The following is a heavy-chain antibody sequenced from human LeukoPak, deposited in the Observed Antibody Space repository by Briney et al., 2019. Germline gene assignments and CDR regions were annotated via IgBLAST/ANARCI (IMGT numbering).Heavy chain of an antibody. J-gene: IGHJ5*02. Sequence: ASVKVSCKASGYTFIDYGFTWLRQAPGQRLEWMGRINTLDGNTDYAQKFQDRVTMTTDTSTNTAYMELRSLRPDDTAVYYCAKDPDGYSSSWNWFDPWGQGTLVTVSS. CDR2: INTLDGNT. D-gene: IGHD6-13*01. CDR3: AKDPDGYSSSWNWFDP. V-gene: IGHV1-18*01. CDR1: GYTFIDYG.